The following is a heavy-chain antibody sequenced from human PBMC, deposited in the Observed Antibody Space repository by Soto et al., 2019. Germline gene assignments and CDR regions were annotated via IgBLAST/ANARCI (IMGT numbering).Heavy chain of an antibody. CDR2: IYTSGST. CDR1: GGSISSYY. Sequence: SETLSLTCTVSGGSISSYYWSWIRQPAGKGLEWIGRIYTSGSTNYNPSLKSRVTTSVDTSRKQFSLKLSSVTAADTAVYYCARGRVVAATFHYYYAMDVWGQGTTVTVSS. J-gene: IGHJ6*02. V-gene: IGHV4-4*07. CDR3: ARGRVVAATFHYYYAMDV. D-gene: IGHD2-15*01.